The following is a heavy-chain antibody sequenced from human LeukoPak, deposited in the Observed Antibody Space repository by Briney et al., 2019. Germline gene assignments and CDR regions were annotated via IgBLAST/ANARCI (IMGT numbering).Heavy chain of an antibody. D-gene: IGHD2-2*01. CDR3: ARNGPAVHYYYYMDV. V-gene: IGHV4-59*08. Sequence: SETLSLTCTVSGGSISSYYWSWIRQPPGKGLEWIGYIYYSGSTNYNPSLKSRVTISVDTSKNQFSLKLSSVTAADTAVYYCARNGPAVHYYYYMDVWGKGTTVTVSS. CDR2: IYYSGST. CDR1: GGSISSYY. J-gene: IGHJ6*03.